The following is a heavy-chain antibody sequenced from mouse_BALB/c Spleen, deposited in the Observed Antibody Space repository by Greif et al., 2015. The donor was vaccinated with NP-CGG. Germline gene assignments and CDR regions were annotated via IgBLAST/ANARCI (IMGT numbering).Heavy chain of an antibody. Sequence: VQLKQSGTVLARPGASVKMSCKASGYSFTSYWMHWVKQRPGQGLEWIGAIYPGNSDTSYNQKFKGKAKLTAVTSASTAYMELSSLTNEDSAVYYCTRSTMITTTASYAMDYWGQGTSVTVSS. D-gene: IGHD2-4*01. J-gene: IGHJ4*01. V-gene: IGHV1-5*01. CDR2: IYPGNSDT. CDR1: GYSFTSYW. CDR3: TRSTMITTTASYAMDY.